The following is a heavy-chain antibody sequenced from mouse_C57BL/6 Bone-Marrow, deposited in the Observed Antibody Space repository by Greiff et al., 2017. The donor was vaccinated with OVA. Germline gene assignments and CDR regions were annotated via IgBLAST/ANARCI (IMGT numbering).Heavy chain of an antibody. CDR3: ASRCLSHWYFDV. Sequence: QVQLQQPGAELVKPGASVKLSCKASGYTFTSYWMHWVKQRPGQGLEWIGMIHPNSGSTNYNEKFKSKATLTVDKSSSTAYMQLSSLTSEDSAVYYCASRCLSHWYFDVWGTGTTVTVSS. V-gene: IGHV1-64*01. CDR1: GYTFTSYW. J-gene: IGHJ1*03. CDR2: IHPNSGST.